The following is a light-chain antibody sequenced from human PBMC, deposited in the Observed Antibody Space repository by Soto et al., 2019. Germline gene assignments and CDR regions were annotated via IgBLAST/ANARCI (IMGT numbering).Light chain of an antibody. J-gene: IGLJ2*01. V-gene: IGLV2-14*01. Sequence: QSALTQPASVSGSPGQSITISCTGTSSDVGGYNYVSWYQQHPGKAPKLMIYDVSNRPSGVSNRYAGSKSDNTASLTNSGIQAEDEADYYCSSYTTSSTYVVFGGGTKLTVL. CDR3: SSYTTSSTYVV. CDR2: DVS. CDR1: SSDVGGYNY.